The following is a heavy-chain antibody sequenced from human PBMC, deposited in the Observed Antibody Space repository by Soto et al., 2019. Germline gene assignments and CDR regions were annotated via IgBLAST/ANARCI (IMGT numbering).Heavy chain of an antibody. Sequence: EVQLVESGGGLVQPGGSLRLSCEASGFTFRNYDMHWVRQGTGKGLEWVSGISAAGGPDYADSVEGRFTISRENAQNSFFLQMNSLRVVDTAVYYCARTDRDFYGLDVWGQGTTVIVSS. CDR1: GFTFRNYD. CDR2: ISAAGGP. V-gene: IGHV3-13*05. CDR3: ARTDRDFYGLDV. J-gene: IGHJ6*02.